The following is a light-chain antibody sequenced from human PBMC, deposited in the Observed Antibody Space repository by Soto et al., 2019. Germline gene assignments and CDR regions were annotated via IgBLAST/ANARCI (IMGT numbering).Light chain of an antibody. CDR2: DAS. V-gene: IGKV1-13*02. J-gene: IGKJ4*01. CDR3: QQFNSYPPALT. Sequence: AIQLTQSPSSLSASVGDRVTITCRASQGISSALAWYQQKPGKAPKLLIYDASSLESGVPSRFSGSGSGTDFTLTISSLQPEDFATYYCQQFNSYPPALTFGGGTKLEIK. CDR1: QGISSA.